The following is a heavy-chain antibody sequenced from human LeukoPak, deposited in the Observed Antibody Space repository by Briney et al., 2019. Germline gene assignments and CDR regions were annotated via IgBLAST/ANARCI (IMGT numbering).Heavy chain of an antibody. CDR2: ISGSAHKI. J-gene: IGHJ4*02. Sequence: GGSLRLSCVASGITFSNYAVSWVRQAPEKGLDWVSVISGSAHKIRYADSVKGRFTISRDNSENIVYLQMNNLRVEDTAVYYCAKELDAAAGSFDYWGQGTLVTVSS. CDR3: AKELDAAAGSFDY. V-gene: IGHV3-23*01. D-gene: IGHD6-13*01. CDR1: GITFSNYA.